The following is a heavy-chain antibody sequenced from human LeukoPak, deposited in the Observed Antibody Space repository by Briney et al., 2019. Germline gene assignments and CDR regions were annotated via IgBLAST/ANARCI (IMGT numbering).Heavy chain of an antibody. Sequence: SETLSLTGAVYGGSFSGYYWSWIRQPPGKGLEWIGDISHSGSTNYNPSLKSRVTISADTSKNQFSLKLNSVTAADTAVYYCAFTSFGVDSSDFRGQGTLVTVSS. V-gene: IGHV4-34*01. CDR1: GGSFSGYY. D-gene: IGHD3-3*01. CDR3: AFTSFGVDSSDF. J-gene: IGHJ4*02. CDR2: ISHSGST.